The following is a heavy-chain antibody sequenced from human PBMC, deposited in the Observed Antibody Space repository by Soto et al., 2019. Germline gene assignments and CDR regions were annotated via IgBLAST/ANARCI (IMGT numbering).Heavy chain of an antibody. CDR3: ARDRVGRSNYFEVDYYYYYMDV. V-gene: IGHV3-53*04. CDR1: GFTVSSNY. D-gene: IGHD4-4*01. Sequence: GGSLRLSCAASGFTVSSNYMSWVRQAPGKGLEWVSVIYSGGSTYYADSVKGRFTISRHNSKNTLYLQMNSLRAEDTAVDYCARDRVGRSNYFEVDYYYYYMDVWGKGTTVTVSS. CDR2: IYSGGST. J-gene: IGHJ6*03.